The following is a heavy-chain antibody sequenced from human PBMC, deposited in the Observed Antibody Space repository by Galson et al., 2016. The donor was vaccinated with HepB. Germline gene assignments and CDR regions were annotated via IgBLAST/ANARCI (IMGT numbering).Heavy chain of an antibody. D-gene: IGHD3-9*01. J-gene: IGHJ3*02. V-gene: IGHV1-69*13. CDR2: IIPIFGPA. CDR1: GGTFSNYG. Sequence: SVKVSCKASGGTFSNYGFNWVRQAPGQGLEWMGGIIPIFGPANYAQKFQGRITIIADESTTPVYMELSSLRSEDTAVYYCATDILTGYHAFHIWGQGTMDTVSS. CDR3: ATDILTGYHAFHI.